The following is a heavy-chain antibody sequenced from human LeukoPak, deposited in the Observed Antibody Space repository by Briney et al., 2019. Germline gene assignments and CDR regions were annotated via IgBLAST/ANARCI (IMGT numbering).Heavy chain of an antibody. J-gene: IGHJ4*01. D-gene: IGHD1-26*01. CDR3: AKAPYSGTYFLD. CDR2: IYYSGST. Sequence: PSETLSLTCTVSGGSISSSSYYWGWIRQPPGKGLEWIGSIYYSGSTYYNPSLKSRVTISVDTSKNQFSLKLSSVTAADTAMYYCAKAPYSGTYFLDWGHGTLVTVSS. V-gene: IGHV4-39*07. CDR1: GGSISSSSYY.